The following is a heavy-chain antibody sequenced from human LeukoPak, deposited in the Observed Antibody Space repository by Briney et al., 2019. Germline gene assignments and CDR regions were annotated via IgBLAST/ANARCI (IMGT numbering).Heavy chain of an antibody. CDR1: GGSISSGGYY. CDR2: IYYSGST. D-gene: IGHD6-13*01. J-gene: IGHJ4*02. CDR3: ARLRIAAEGHPVYYFDY. V-gene: IGHV4-61*08. Sequence: KASETLSLTCTVSGGSISSGGYYWSWIRQPPGKGLEWIGYIYYSGSTNYNPSLKSRVTISVDTSKNQFSLKLSSVTAADTAVYYCARLRIAAEGHPVYYFDYWGQGTLVTVSS.